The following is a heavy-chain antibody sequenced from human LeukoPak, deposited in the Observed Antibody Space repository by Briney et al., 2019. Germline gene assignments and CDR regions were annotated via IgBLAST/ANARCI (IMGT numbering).Heavy chain of an antibody. CDR2: PDPEDGET. CDR1: GYTLTELS. D-gene: IGHD3-16*02. CDR3: ATGKTYYDYVWGSYRYGCFDY. Sequence: ASVKVSCKVSGYTLTELSMHWVRQAPGKGFEWMGGPDPEDGETIYAQKFQGRVTMTEDTSTDTAYMELSSLRSEDTAVYYCATGKTYYDYVWGSYRYGCFDYWGQGTLVTVSS. V-gene: IGHV1-24*01. J-gene: IGHJ4*02.